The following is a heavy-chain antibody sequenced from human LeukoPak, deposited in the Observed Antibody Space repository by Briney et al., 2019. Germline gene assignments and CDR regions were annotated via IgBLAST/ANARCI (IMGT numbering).Heavy chain of an antibody. CDR3: ARDRADGWFGELFCDY. CDR2: INWNGGST. CDR1: GFTFDDYG. D-gene: IGHD3-10*01. Sequence: GGSLRLSCAASGFTFDDYGMSWVRQAPGKGLEWVSGINWNGGSTGYADSVKGRFTISRDNAKNSLYLQMNSLRAEDTAVYYCARDRADGWFGELFCDYWGQGTLVTVSS. J-gene: IGHJ4*02. V-gene: IGHV3-20*04.